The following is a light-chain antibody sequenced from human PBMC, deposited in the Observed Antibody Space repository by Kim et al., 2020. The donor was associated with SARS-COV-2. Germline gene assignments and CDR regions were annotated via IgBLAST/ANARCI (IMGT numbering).Light chain of an antibody. CDR2: GAS. CDR1: QSVSSN. Sequence: EIVMTQSQATLSVSPGERATLSCRASQSVSSNLAWYQQKPGQAPRLLIYGASTRATGSPARFSGSGSGTEFNLTISSLQSEDFAVYYCQQYNNWPQTFGQGTKVDIK. J-gene: IGKJ1*01. V-gene: IGKV3-15*01. CDR3: QQYNNWPQT.